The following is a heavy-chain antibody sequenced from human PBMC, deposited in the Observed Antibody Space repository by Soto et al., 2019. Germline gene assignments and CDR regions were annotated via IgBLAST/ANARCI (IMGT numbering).Heavy chain of an antibody. D-gene: IGHD3-22*01. J-gene: IGHJ4*02. CDR1: GYSFTTYW. CDR3: ARRYYDSSGYHYFDY. V-gene: IGHV5-51*03. Sequence: EVQLVQSGAEEKKPGESLKISCKGSGYSFTTYWIAWVRQMPGKGLEWMGIIYPGDCDTRYSPSFQGQVTMSADKSISPAYLQWSSLKASDTAMHYCARRYYDSSGYHYFDYWGQGTLVTVSS. CDR2: IYPGDCDT.